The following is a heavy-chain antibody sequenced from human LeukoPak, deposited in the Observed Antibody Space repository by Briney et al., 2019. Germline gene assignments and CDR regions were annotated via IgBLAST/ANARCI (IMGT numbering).Heavy chain of an antibody. V-gene: IGHV4-34*01. J-gene: IGHJ4*02. CDR2: INHSGST. CDR3: ARGRARRGARVVAATGYLDY. CDR1: GGSFSGYY. Sequence: PSETLSLTCAVYGGSFSGYYWSWIRQPPGKGLEWIGEINHSGSTNYNPSLESRVTISVDTSKNQFSLKLSSVTAADTAVYYCARGRARRGARVVAATGYLDYWGQGTLVTVSS. D-gene: IGHD2-15*01.